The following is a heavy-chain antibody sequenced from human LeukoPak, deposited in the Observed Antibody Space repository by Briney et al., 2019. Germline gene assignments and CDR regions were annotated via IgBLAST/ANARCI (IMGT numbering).Heavy chain of an antibody. CDR2: INQDGSEK. CDR3: ARAFYSYFDY. V-gene: IGHV3-7*03. D-gene: IGHD2/OR15-2a*01. J-gene: IGHJ4*02. CDR1: GFTFSSYA. Sequence: PGRSLRLSCAASGFTFSSYAMHWVRQAPGKGLERVANINQDGSEKYYVDSVKGRFTISRDNAKNSLYLQMNSLRVEDTAVYYCARAFYSYFDYWGQGTLVVVST.